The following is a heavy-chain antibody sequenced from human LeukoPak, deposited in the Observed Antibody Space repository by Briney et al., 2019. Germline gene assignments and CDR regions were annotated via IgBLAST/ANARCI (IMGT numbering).Heavy chain of an antibody. CDR1: GFTFSNYA. Sequence: GGSLRLSCAASGFTFSNYAMSRVRQAPGQGLEWFSTIDYSGGSTYYADSVKGRFTISRDNSKNTLYMQMNSLRAEDTAIYYCAKVPYSDYGSGRPPFMDVWGQGTTVAVS. CDR3: AKVPYSDYGSGRPPFMDV. J-gene: IGHJ6*02. CDR2: IDYSGGST. V-gene: IGHV3-23*01. D-gene: IGHD3-10*01.